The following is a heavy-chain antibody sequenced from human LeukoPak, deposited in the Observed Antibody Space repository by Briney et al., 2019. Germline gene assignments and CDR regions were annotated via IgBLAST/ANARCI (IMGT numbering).Heavy chain of an antibody. CDR3: AAQRDPRPFDH. CDR1: GYTFTGYY. J-gene: IGHJ4*02. V-gene: IGHV1-2*02. D-gene: IGHD5-24*01. CDR2: ISAYNGNT. Sequence: ASVKVSCKASGYTFTGYYMHWVRQAPGQGLEWMGWISAYNGNTNYAQKLQGRVTMTRDMSMTTAYMELTELRSDDTAVYYCAAQRDPRPFDHWGQGTLITVSS.